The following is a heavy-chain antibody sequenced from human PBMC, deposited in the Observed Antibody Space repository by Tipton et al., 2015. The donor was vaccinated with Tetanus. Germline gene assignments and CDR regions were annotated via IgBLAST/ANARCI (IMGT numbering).Heavy chain of an antibody. CDR2: IYYTGDT. J-gene: IGHJ4*02. Sequence: TLSLTCTVSGGSMTNYYWSWIRQPPGKGLEWIGYIYYTGDTNYNPSVKSRVTISVDTSTNQFSLNLRSVTAADTAVYYCARTSIPAADYCFDYWGQGTLVTVSS. V-gene: IGHV4-59*08. CDR1: GGSMTNYY. CDR3: ARTSIPAADYCFDY. D-gene: IGHD2-2*01.